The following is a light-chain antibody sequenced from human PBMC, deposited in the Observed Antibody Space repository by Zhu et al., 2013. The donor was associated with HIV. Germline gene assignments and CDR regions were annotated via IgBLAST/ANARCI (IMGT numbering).Light chain of an antibody. CDR2: DTS. J-gene: IGKJ4*01. V-gene: IGKV3-20*01. CDR3: HQYGTSPLT. CDR1: QSVYSTY. Sequence: EIVLTQSPGTLSLSPGERATLSCRASQSVYSTYLARYQQKPGLSPRLLIYDTSRRATGIPDRFSGRGSGTDFTLTISRLEPEDFALYYCHQYGTSPLTFGGGTRVEI.